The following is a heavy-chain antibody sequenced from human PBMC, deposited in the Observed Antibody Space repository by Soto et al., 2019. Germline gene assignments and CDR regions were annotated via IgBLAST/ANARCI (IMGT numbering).Heavy chain of an antibody. CDR3: ARAYYDILTGVPSDAFDI. CDR1: GYTFTSYY. J-gene: IGHJ3*02. CDR2: INPSGGST. Sequence: ASVKVSCKASGYTFTSYYMHWVRQAPGQGLEWMGIINPSGGSTSYAQKFQGRVTMTRDTSTSTVYMELSSLRSEDTAVYYGARAYYDILTGVPSDAFDIWGQGTMVTVSS. V-gene: IGHV1-46*01. D-gene: IGHD3-9*01.